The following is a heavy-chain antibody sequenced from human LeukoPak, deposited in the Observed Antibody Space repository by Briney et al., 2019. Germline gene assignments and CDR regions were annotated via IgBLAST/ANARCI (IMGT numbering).Heavy chain of an antibody. CDR2: IIPILGIA. D-gene: IGHD1-26*01. CDR1: GGTFSSYA. CDR3: ARDIRGARNLGSFDY. Sequence: PVKVSCKASGGTFSSYAISWVRQAPGQGLEWMGRIIPILGIANYAQKFQGRVTITADKSTSTAYMELSSLRSEDTAVYYCARDIRGARNLGSFDYWGQGTLVTVSS. V-gene: IGHV1-69*04. J-gene: IGHJ4*02.